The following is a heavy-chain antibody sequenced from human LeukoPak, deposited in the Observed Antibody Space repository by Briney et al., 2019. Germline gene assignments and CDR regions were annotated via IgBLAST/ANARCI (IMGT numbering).Heavy chain of an antibody. Sequence: PGGSLRLSCAASGFTFSSYSMNWVRQAPGKGLEWVSSISSSSSYIYYADSVKGRFTISRDNAKNSLYLQMNSLRAEDTAVYYCAREYCSSTSCYDYFDYWGQGTLVTVSS. D-gene: IGHD2-2*01. CDR3: AREYCSSTSCYDYFDY. J-gene: IGHJ4*02. V-gene: IGHV3-21*01. CDR1: GFTFSSYS. CDR2: ISSSSSYI.